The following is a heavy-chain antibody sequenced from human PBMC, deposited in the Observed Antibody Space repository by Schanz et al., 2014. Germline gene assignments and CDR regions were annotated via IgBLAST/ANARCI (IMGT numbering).Heavy chain of an antibody. J-gene: IGHJ6*02. CDR2: ISANSGGT. Sequence: QVQLVQSGAEVRKPGSSVRVSCKASGGPFTSYAFSWVRQAPGQGLEWMGWISANSGGTNYAQKFQGRVTMTRDTSISTAYMELSRLKSDDTAVYYCARALFGSGHGDVWGQGTTVTVSS. CDR3: ARALFGSGHGDV. CDR1: GGPFTSYA. V-gene: IGHV1-2*02. D-gene: IGHD3-10*01.